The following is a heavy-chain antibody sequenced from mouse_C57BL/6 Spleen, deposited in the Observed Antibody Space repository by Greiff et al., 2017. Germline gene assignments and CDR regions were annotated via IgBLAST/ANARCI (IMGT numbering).Heavy chain of an antibody. CDR3: ARNYYGSSVNYFDY. Sequence: EVHLVESGGGLVKPGGSLKLSCAASGFTFSDYGMHWVRQAPEKGLEWVAYISSGSSTIYYADTVKGRFTLSRDNAKNTLFLQMTSLRSEDTAMYYCARNYYGSSVNYFDYWGQGTTLTVSS. V-gene: IGHV5-17*01. D-gene: IGHD1-1*01. J-gene: IGHJ2*01. CDR2: ISSGSSTI. CDR1: GFTFSDYG.